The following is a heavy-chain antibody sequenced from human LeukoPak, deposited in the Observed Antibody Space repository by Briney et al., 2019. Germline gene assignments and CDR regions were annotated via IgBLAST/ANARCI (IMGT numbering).Heavy chain of an antibody. CDR2: IYYSGST. Sequence: SETLSLTCTVSGGSISSYYWSWIQQPPGKGLEWIGYIYYSGSTNYNPSLKSRVTISVDTSKNQFSLKLSSVTAADTAVYYCARLTYYDFWSGPKYYGMDVWGQGTTVTVSS. CDR3: ARLTYYDFWSGPKYYGMDV. CDR1: GGSISSYY. V-gene: IGHV4-59*08. D-gene: IGHD3-3*01. J-gene: IGHJ6*02.